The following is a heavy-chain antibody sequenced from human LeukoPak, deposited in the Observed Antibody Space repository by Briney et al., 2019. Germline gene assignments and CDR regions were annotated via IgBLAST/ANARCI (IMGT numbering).Heavy chain of an antibody. CDR2: IYYTGNT. CDR3: ARQVATTGIYAFDI. D-gene: IGHD1-1*01. CDR1: GGSISTYY. Sequence: SETLSLTCTVSGGSISTYYWTWIRQPPGKGLEWIGYIYYTGNTNYNPSLKSRVTISVDTSKNQFSLKLSSVTAADTAVYYCARQVATTGIYAFDIWGQGTMVTVSS. J-gene: IGHJ3*02. V-gene: IGHV4-59*01.